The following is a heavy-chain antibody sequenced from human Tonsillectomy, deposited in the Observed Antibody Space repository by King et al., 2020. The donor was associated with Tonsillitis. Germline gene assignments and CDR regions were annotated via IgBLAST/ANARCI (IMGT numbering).Heavy chain of an antibody. J-gene: IGHJ4*02. V-gene: IGHV4-38-2*02. CDR3: AGDRSHGSHLFDY. CDR1: GYSITSGYY. CDR2: IYHSGST. D-gene: IGHD3-10*01. Sequence: QLQESGPGLVKPSETLSLTCAVSGYSITSGYYWGWIRQPPGKGLEWIGSIYHSGSTYYNPSLKSRVTISVDTSKNQFSLKLSSVTVADTAVYYCAGDRSHGSHLFDYWGQGTLGTVSS.